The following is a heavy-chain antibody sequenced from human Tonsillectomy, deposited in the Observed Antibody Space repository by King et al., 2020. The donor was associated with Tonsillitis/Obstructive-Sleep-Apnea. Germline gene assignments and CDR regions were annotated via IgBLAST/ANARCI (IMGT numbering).Heavy chain of an antibody. J-gene: IGHJ4*02. V-gene: IGHV3-11*05. CDR3: AREGYGTTVTTPFDY. CDR1: GFTFSDYY. D-gene: IGHD4-17*01. CDR2: ISSSSSYT. Sequence: VQLVESGGGLVKPGGSLRLSCAASGFTFSDYYMSWIRQAPGKGLEWVSYISSSSSYTNYADSVKGRFTISRDNAKNSLYLQMNSLRAEDTAVYYCAREGYGTTVTTPFDYWGQGTLVTVSS.